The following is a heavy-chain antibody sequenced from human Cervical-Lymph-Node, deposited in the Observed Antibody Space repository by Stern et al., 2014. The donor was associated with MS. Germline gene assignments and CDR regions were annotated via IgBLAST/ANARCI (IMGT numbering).Heavy chain of an antibody. Sequence: EVQLVESGAEVKQPGESLKISCKGSGYSFTPNWIAWVRQKPGKGLEWMGIIYPGDSDARYSPSFQGQVTISADKSISTAYLQWSSLKASDTAMYYCARDYGDYAFDYWGQGTLVTVSS. CDR2: IYPGDSDA. CDR3: ARDYGDYAFDY. J-gene: IGHJ4*02. CDR1: GYSFTPNW. V-gene: IGHV5-51*01. D-gene: IGHD4-17*01.